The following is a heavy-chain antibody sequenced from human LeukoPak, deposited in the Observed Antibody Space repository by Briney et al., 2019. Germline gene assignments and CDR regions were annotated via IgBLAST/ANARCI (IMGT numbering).Heavy chain of an antibody. Sequence: SETLSLTCTVSGGSISSSSYYWGWIRQPPGKGLEWIGSIYYSGSTYYNPSLKSRVTISVDTSKNQFSLKLSSVTAAATAVYYCARHGIAVAAHFDYWGQGTLVTVSS. CDR3: ARHGIAVAAHFDY. CDR1: GGSISSSSYY. V-gene: IGHV4-39*01. D-gene: IGHD6-19*01. J-gene: IGHJ4*02. CDR2: IYYSGST.